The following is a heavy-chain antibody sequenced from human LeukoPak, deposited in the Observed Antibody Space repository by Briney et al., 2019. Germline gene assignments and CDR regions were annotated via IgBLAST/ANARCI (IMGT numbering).Heavy chain of an antibody. J-gene: IGHJ5*02. V-gene: IGHV1-8*01. CDR3: ARGRGSGHKENWFDP. D-gene: IGHD6-19*01. CDR2: MNPNSGNT. Sequence: GASVKVSCKASGCTFTTYDINWVRQATGQGLEWMGWMNPNSGNTGYTQKFQGRVTMTRNTSISTAYMELSSLRSEDTAVYYCARGRGSGHKENWFDPWGQRTLVTVSS. CDR1: GCTFTTYD.